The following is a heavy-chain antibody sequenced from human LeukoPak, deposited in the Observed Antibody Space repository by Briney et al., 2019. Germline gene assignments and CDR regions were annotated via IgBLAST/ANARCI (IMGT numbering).Heavy chain of an antibody. J-gene: IGHJ6*03. V-gene: IGHV3-23*01. CDR1: GFTFSNYA. CDR2: ISGSGGNT. CDR3: AKAGGLDHYYYMDV. Sequence: PGGSLRLSCVDSGFTFSNYAMNWVRQAPGKGLEWASAISGSGGNTYYADSVKGGLTISRDNSRNTLFLQINSLRAEDTAVYYCAKAGGLDHYYYMDVWGKGTTVTVSS.